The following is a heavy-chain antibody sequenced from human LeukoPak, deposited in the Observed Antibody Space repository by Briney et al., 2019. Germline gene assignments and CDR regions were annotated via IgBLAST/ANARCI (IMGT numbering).Heavy chain of an antibody. CDR2: ISGSGGST. CDR3: AKVGYCSSTSCSQWAFDI. CDR1: GFTFSSYA. V-gene: IGHV3-23*01. J-gene: IGHJ3*02. Sequence: GGSLRLSCAASGFTFSSYAMSWVRQAPGKGLEWASAISGSGGSTYYADSVKGRFTISRDNSKNTLYLQMNSLRAEDTAVYYCAKVGYCSSTSCSQWAFDIWGQGTMVTVSS. D-gene: IGHD2-2*03.